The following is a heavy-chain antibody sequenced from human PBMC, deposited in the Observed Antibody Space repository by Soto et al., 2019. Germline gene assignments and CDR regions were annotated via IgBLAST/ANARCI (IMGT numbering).Heavy chain of an antibody. J-gene: IGHJ5*02. V-gene: IGHV3-48*03. CDR1: GFTFSSFE. CDR2: INPSGRTI. D-gene: IGHD6-19*01. Sequence: GGSLRLSCVASGFTFSSFEMNWIRQAPGKGPEWIAVINPSGRTISYADSVKGRFTISRDNAENSVYLQMNSLRAEDTAVYYCAKSWDSSGWYRLFVGWFDPWGQGTLVTVSS. CDR3: AKSWDSSGWYRLFVGWFDP.